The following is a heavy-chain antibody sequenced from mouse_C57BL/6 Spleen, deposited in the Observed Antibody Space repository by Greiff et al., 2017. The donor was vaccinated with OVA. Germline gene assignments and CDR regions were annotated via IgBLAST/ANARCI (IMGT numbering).Heavy chain of an antibody. V-gene: IGHV1-72*01. D-gene: IGHD2-2*01. CDR1: GYTFTSYW. CDR3: DRSGIMDTTLVGY. CDR2: IDPNSGGT. J-gene: IGHJ2*01. Sequence: QVQLQQPGAELVKPGASVKLSCKASGYTFTSYWMHWVKQRPGRGLEWIGRIDPNSGGTKYNEKFKSKATLTVDKPSSTAYMQLSSLTSEASAVYCRDRSGIMDTTLVGYWGTGPTLTASS.